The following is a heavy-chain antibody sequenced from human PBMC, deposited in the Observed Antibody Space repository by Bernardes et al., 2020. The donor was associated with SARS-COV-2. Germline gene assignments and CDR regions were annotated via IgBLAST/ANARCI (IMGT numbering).Heavy chain of an antibody. CDR3: ARDGIVVVPAAQSYYYYGMDV. CDR1: GFTFSDYY. D-gene: IGHD2-2*01. CDR2: ISSSGSTI. V-gene: IGHV3-11*01. J-gene: IGHJ6*02. Sequence: GGSLRLSCAASGFTFSDYYMSWIRQAPGKGLEWVSYISSSGSTIYYADSVKGRFTISRDNAKNSLYLQMNSLRAEDTAVYYCARDGIVVVPAAQSYYYYGMDVWGQGTTVTVSS.